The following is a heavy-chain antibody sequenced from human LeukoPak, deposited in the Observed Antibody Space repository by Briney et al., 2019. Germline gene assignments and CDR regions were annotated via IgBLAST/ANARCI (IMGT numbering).Heavy chain of an antibody. V-gene: IGHV4-30-2*01. CDR1: GGSISSGGYS. CDR2: IYHNGNT. J-gene: IGHJ4*02. D-gene: IGHD5-18*01. CDR3: ASGGYSYGFDY. Sequence: SQTLSLTCAVSGGSISSGGYSWSWIRRPPGKGLEWIGYIYHNGNTYYSPSLKSRVTISVDRSKNQLSLKLSSVTAADTAMYYCASGGYSYGFDYWGQGTLVTVSS.